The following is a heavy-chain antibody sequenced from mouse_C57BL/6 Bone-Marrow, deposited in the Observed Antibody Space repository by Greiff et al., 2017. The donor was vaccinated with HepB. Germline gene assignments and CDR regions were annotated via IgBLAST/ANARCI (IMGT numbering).Heavy chain of an antibody. D-gene: IGHD2-2*01. CDR1: GFTFTDYY. Sequence: EVHLVESGGGLVQPGGSLSLSCAASGFTFTDYYMSWVRQPPGKALEWLGFIRNKANGYTTEYNASVKGRFTISRDNSQSILYLQMNALRAEDSATYYCARSYGYDGFAYWGQGTLVTVSA. V-gene: IGHV7-3*01. CDR3: ARSYGYDGFAY. J-gene: IGHJ3*01. CDR2: IRNKANGYTT.